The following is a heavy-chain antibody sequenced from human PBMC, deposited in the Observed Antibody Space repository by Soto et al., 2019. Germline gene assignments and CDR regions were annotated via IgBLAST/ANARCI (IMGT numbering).Heavy chain of an antibody. CDR1: GFTFSSYG. V-gene: IGHV3-30*18. J-gene: IGHJ4*02. D-gene: IGHD1-1*01. Sequence: QVQLVESGGGVVQPGRSLRLSCAASGFTFSSYGMHWVRQAPGKGLEWVAVISYDGSNKYYADSVKGRFTISRDNSKNTLYLQTNCLRAEDTAVYYCAKAPTLAGDYWGQGTLVTVSS. CDR3: AKAPTLAGDY. CDR2: ISYDGSNK.